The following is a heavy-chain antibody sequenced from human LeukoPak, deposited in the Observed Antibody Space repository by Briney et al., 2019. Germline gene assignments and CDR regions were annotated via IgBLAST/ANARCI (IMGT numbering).Heavy chain of an antibody. CDR1: GGSFGLYH. CDR3: ARHKPTGSYPLEL. D-gene: IGHD3-10*01. CDR2: IFYNGST. J-gene: IGHJ4*02. Sequence: SETLSLTCTVSGGSFGLYHWSWIRQPPGKGLEWIGYIFYNGSTKYNISLKSRLTISIDTSKNQFSLKLTSVTAADTAVYYCARHKPTGSYPLELWGQGTLVTVSS. V-gene: IGHV4-59*01.